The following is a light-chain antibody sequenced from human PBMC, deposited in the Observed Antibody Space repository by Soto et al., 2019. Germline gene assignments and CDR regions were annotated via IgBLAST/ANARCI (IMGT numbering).Light chain of an antibody. CDR2: WAS. CDR1: QSVFSSSNYRNY. CDR3: QQYYSSPPT. Sequence: DIVMTQSPDSLAVSLGERATFNCKSSQSVFSSSNYRNYLAWYQQKPRQSPKLLIYWASTRESGVPDRFSGSGSSTDFTLTISNLQAEDVAVYYCQQYYSSPPTFGQGTKVEIK. J-gene: IGKJ1*01. V-gene: IGKV4-1*01.